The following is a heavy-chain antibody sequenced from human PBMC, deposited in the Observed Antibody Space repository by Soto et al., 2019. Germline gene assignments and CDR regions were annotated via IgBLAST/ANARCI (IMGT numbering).Heavy chain of an antibody. CDR3: ATRITVFGLLIPPFDP. CDR1: GGSVNGYY. Sequence: SETLSLTCAVYGGSVNGYYWNWIRQPPGKGLEWIGEINHTGGTHYNPSLKSRVTMSVDTSKNQFSLRLSSVTAAETAIYYCATRITVFGLLIPPFDPWGQGTQVTVSS. D-gene: IGHD3-3*01. CDR2: INHTGGT. V-gene: IGHV4-34*01. J-gene: IGHJ5*02.